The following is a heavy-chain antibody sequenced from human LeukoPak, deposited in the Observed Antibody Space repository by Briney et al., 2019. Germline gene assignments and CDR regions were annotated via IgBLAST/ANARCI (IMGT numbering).Heavy chain of an antibody. Sequence: ASVKVSCKASGYTFTGYYMHWVRQAPGQGLEWMGWINPNSGGTNYAQKFQGRVTMTRDTSISTAYMELCRLRSDDTAVYYCARPASTRSSAFDIWGQGTMVTVSS. J-gene: IGHJ3*02. CDR1: GYTFTGYY. D-gene: IGHD6-6*01. CDR2: INPNSGGT. V-gene: IGHV1-2*02. CDR3: ARPASTRSSAFDI.